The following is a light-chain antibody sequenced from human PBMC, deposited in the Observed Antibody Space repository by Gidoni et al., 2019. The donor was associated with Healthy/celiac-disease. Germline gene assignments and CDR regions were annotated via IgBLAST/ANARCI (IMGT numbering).Light chain of an antibody. V-gene: IGKV3-20*01. Sequence: EIVLTQSPGTLSLSPWERATLSCRASQSVISSYLAWYQQKPGQAPRLLLYGASSRATGIPDRFSGSVSGTDFTLTISRLEPEDFAVYYCQQYGSSPRTFGQGTKLEIK. CDR3: QQYGSSPRT. CDR2: GAS. J-gene: IGKJ2*01. CDR1: QSVISSY.